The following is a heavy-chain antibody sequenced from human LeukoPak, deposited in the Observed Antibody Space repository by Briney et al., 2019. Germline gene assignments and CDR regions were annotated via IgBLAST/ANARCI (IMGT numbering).Heavy chain of an antibody. D-gene: IGHD5-12*01. J-gene: IGHJ4*02. CDR2: INQDGSKE. CDR1: GFTSSNYW. V-gene: IGHV3-7*01. Sequence: GGSLRLSCAASGFTSSNYWMTWVRQAPGMGLEWVAHINQDGSKEYYMDSVKARFTISRDNAKNSLSLQMNSLRAEDTAVYYCARDGGVSGYDLLDYWGQGTLVTVSS. CDR3: ARDGGVSGYDLLDY.